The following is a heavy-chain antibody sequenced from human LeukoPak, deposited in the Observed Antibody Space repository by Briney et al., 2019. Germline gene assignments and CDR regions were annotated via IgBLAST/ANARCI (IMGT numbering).Heavy chain of an antibody. V-gene: IGHV3-74*01. CDR1: GFTFSSYW. CDR3: ARGGYSSSWYESEDNWFDP. J-gene: IGHJ5*02. CDR2: INSDGSST. D-gene: IGHD6-13*01. Sequence: GGSLRLSCAASGFTFSSYWMHWVRQAPGKGLVWVSRINSDGSSTSYADSVKGRFTISRDNAKNTLYLQMNSLRAEDTAVYYCARGGYSSSWYESEDNWFDPWGQGTLVTVSS.